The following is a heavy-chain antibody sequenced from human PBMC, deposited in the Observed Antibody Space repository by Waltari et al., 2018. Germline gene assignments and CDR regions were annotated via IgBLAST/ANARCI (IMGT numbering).Heavy chain of an antibody. V-gene: IGHV4-38-2*02. CDR1: GYSISSGYY. CDR2: IYHSGST. CDR3: TRMFDY. J-gene: IGHJ4*02. Sequence: QVQLQESGPGLVKPSETLSLTCTVSGYSISSGYYWGWIRQPPGKGLEWIGSIYHSGSTYYNPSLKSRVTISVDTSKNQFSLKMSSVTAADTAVYYCTRMFDYWGQGTLVTVSS.